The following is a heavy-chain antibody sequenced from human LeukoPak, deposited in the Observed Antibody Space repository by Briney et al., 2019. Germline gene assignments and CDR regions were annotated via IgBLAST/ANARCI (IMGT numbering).Heavy chain of an antibody. CDR3: ARVSDYYGS. J-gene: IGHJ4*02. V-gene: IGHV3-53*01. CDR2: IYSGGST. D-gene: IGHD3-10*01. Sequence: GGSLRLSCAASGFTFSSYAMHWVRQAPGKGLEWVSVIYSGGSTYYADSVKGRFTISRDNSKNTLYLQMNSLRAEDTAVYYCARVSDYYGSWGQGTLVTVSS. CDR1: GFTFSSYA.